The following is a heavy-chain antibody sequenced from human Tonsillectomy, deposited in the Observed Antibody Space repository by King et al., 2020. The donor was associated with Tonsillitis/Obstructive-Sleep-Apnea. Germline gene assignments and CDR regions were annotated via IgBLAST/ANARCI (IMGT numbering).Heavy chain of an antibody. CDR1: GFTFSSYA. J-gene: IGHJ4*02. D-gene: IGHD3/OR15-3a*01. CDR2: ISYDGSNK. CDR3: ARELSGTGLDY. Sequence: QLVQSGGGVVQPGRSLRLSCAASGFTFSSYAMHWVRQAPGKGLEWVAVISYDGSNKYYADSVKGRFTISRDNSKNTLYLQMNSLRAEDTAVYYCARELSGTGLDYWGQGTLVTVSS. V-gene: IGHV3-30*04.